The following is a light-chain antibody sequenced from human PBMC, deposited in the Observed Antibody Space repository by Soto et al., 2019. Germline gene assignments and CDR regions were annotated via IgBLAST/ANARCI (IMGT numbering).Light chain of an antibody. CDR1: QSVNSD. J-gene: IGKJ1*01. CDR3: QQGSEWPST. Sequence: EIVLTQSPDTLPLSPGERATLSCRASQSVNSDLAWYQQKPGQPPRLVIYDASNRTTAFPARFSASGSGTAFGLTISGLQPEDFAVYYCQQGSEWPSTFGHGAKVEIK. CDR2: DAS. V-gene: IGKV3-11*01.